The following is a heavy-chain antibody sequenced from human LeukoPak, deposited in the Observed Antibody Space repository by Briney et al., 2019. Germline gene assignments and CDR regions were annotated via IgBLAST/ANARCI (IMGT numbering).Heavy chain of an antibody. V-gene: IGHV3-48*01. CDR2: ISSSSSTI. CDR3: ARERDSIVGAREPFDY. CDR1: GFTFSSYS. D-gene: IGHD1-26*01. J-gene: IGHJ4*02. Sequence: PGGSLRLSCAASGFTFSSYSMNWVRQAPGKGLEWVSYISSSSSTIYYADSVKGRFTISRDNAKNSLYLQMNSLRAEDTAVYYCARERDSIVGAREPFDYWGQGTLVTVSS.